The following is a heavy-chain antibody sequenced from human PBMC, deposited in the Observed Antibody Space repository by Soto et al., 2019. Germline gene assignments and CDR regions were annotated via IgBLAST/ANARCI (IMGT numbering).Heavy chain of an antibody. V-gene: IGHV3-30*04. CDR3: AKGASTYADYVDF. J-gene: IGHJ4*02. D-gene: IGHD4-17*01. Sequence: QVQLVESGGGVVQPGKSLRLSCAASGFAFSSYPMHWVRQAPGKGLEWVAVISDDGRHKYFADSVKGRFTISRDNSKNTLYLQMNSLRAEDTAVYYCAKGASTYADYVDFWGQGTLVSVSS. CDR2: ISDDGRHK. CDR1: GFAFSSYP.